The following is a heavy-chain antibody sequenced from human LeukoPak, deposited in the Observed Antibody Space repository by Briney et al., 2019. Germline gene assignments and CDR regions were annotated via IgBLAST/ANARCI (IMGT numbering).Heavy chain of an antibody. D-gene: IGHD3-22*01. J-gene: IGHJ6*02. CDR2: IYYSGST. Sequence: SETLSLTCTVSGGSISSYYWSWIRQPPGKGLEWIGYIYYSGSTNYNPSLKSRVTISVDTSKNQFSLKLSSVTAADTAVYYCARVAASSGYYYYHGMDVWGQGTTVTVSS. CDR1: GGSISSYY. V-gene: IGHV4-59*01. CDR3: ARVAASSGYYYYHGMDV.